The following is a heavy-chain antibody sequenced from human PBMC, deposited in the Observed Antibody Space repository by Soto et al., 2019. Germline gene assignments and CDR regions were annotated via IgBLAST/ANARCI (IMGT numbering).Heavy chain of an antibody. CDR3: ARGLRQLGYCSGGSCYGRGYYYGMDV. J-gene: IGHJ6*02. V-gene: IGHV4-34*01. D-gene: IGHD2-15*01. CDR1: GGSFSGYY. CDR2: INHSGST. Sequence: QVQLQQWGAGLLKPSETLSLTCAVYGGSFSGYYWSWIRQPPGKGLEWSGEINHSGSTNYNPSLKSRVTISVDTSKNQFSLKLSSVTAADTAVYYCARGLRQLGYCSGGSCYGRGYYYGMDVWGQGTTVTVSS.